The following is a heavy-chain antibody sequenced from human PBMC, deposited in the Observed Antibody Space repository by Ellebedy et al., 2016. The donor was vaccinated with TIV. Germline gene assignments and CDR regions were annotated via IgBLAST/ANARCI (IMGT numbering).Heavy chain of an antibody. J-gene: IGHJ3*02. CDR2: ISSSSSYI. Sequence: PGGSLRLSCAASGFTFSSYSMNWVRQAPGKGLEWVSSISSSSSYIYYADSVKGRFTISRDNAKNSLYLQMNSLRAEDTAVYYCARMGYWTYYDFWSGYSIDAFDIWGQGTMVTVSS. CDR1: GFTFSSYS. V-gene: IGHV3-21*01. CDR3: ARMGYWTYYDFWSGYSIDAFDI. D-gene: IGHD3-3*01.